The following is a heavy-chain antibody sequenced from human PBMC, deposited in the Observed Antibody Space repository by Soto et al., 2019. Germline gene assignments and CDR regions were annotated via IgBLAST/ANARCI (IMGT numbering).Heavy chain of an antibody. V-gene: IGHV6-1*01. CDR3: ARGSWDDVTGHYYMDV. CDR2: TYYRSKWYI. Sequence: SQTLSLTCDISEDSVSSNSAAWNWIRQTPSRGLEWLGRTYYRSKWYINYAVSVKSRITVNPDTSKNQFSLQLNSVTPEDTAVYYCARGSWDDVTGHYYMDVCGKGTTVTVSS. D-gene: IGHD1-1*01. J-gene: IGHJ6*03. CDR1: EDSVSSNSAA.